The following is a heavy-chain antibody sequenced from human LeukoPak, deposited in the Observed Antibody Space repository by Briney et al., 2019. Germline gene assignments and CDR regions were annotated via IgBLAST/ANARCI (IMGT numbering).Heavy chain of an antibody. CDR1: GFTFIDYY. Sequence: GGSLILSCAASGFTFIDYYMSWIRQAPGKGREWLANIKEDGSEIRYVESVKGRFTISGDNAKNSLFRQMDSLTVEDTAVYYCSSDGGRNNDYWGQGTLVTVSS. J-gene: IGHJ4*02. V-gene: IGHV3-7*01. D-gene: IGHD3-3*01. CDR3: SSDGGRNNDY. CDR2: IKEDGSEI.